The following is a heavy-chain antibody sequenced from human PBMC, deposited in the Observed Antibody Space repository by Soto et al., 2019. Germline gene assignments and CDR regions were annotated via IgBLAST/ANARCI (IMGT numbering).Heavy chain of an antibody. D-gene: IGHD6-13*01. CDR1: GFTFRSYA. CDR2: ISGSGGST. V-gene: IGHV3-23*01. CDR3: ANSIAAAGSLDY. Sequence: GESLRLSCAASGFTFRSYAMSWVRQAPGKGLEWVSAISGSGGSTYYADSVKGRFTISRDNSKNTLYLQMNSLRAEDTAVYYCANSIAAAGSLDYWGQGTLVTVSS. J-gene: IGHJ4*02.